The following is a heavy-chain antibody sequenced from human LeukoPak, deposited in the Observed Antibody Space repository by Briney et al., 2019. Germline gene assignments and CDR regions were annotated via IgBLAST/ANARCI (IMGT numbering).Heavy chain of an antibody. CDR3: AREAPGGSGWTYFDY. D-gene: IGHD6-19*01. J-gene: IGHJ4*02. CDR2: IYASGSA. Sequence: PSETLSLTCAVSGGSVSGHYWDWIRQPPGKGLEWIGCIYASGSANYHPSLKSRVTISLDTSENHVSLRLTSVTAEDTAVYYCAREAPGGSGWTYFDYWGQGSLVTVSS. V-gene: IGHV4-59*02. CDR1: GGSVSGHY.